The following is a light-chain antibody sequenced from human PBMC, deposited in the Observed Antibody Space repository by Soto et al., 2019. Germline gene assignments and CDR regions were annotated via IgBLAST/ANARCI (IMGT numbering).Light chain of an antibody. CDR1: QSVSSN. CDR2: GAS. J-gene: IGKJ1*01. CDR3: QQYNNWPLWT. Sequence: EIVMTQSPATLSVSPGVRANLSCRGSQSVSSNLAWYQQKPGQAPRLLIYGASTRATGIPARFSGSGSGTEFTLTISSLQSEDFAVYYCQQYNNWPLWTFGQGTKVEIK. V-gene: IGKV3-15*01.